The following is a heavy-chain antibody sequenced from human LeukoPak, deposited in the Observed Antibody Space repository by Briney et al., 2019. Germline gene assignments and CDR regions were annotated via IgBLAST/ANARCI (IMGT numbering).Heavy chain of an antibody. Sequence: GGSLTLSCAASGFTFRSYGMHWVRQAPAKGLEWVAIIWFDGSNKYYADSVKGRFTISRDDSKNTLYLQMNSLRAEDTAVYYCARNGGNYILDYWGQGTLVTVSS. CDR1: GFTFRSYG. CDR3: ARNGGNYILDY. J-gene: IGHJ4*02. V-gene: IGHV3-33*01. CDR2: IWFDGSNK. D-gene: IGHD1-7*01.